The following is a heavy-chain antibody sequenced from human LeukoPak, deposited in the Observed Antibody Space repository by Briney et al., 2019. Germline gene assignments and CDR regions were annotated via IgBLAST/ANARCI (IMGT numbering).Heavy chain of an antibody. Sequence: SAKVSCKASGGTFSSYAISWVRQAPGQGLEWMGGIIPIFGTANYAQKFQGRVTITADESTSTAYMELSSLRSEDTAVYYCARPHARGYSYGQKFDYWGQGTLVTVSS. J-gene: IGHJ4*02. D-gene: IGHD5-18*01. V-gene: IGHV1-69*13. CDR2: IIPIFGTA. CDR3: ARPHARGYSYGQKFDY. CDR1: GGTFSSYA.